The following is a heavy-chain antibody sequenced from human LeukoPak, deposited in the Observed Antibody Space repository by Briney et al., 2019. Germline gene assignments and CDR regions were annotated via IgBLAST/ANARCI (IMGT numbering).Heavy chain of an antibody. CDR1: GGSISSYY. J-gene: IGHJ6*02. CDR2: IYYSGST. D-gene: IGHD2-2*01. V-gene: IGHV4-59*01. CDR3: ARLKCISTTCPSRYVMDV. Sequence: SETLSLTCSVSGGSISSYYWSWIRQPPGKGLEYIGYIYYSGSTNYNPSLKSRVTISVDTSKDQFSLNLTSVTAADTAVYYCARLKCISTTCPSRYVMDVWGQGTTDTVSS.